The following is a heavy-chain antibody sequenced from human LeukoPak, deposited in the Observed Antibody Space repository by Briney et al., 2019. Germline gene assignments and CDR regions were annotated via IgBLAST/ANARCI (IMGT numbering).Heavy chain of an antibody. CDR1: GFTFSSYS. CDR3: ARDPSRDGRKRTHDY. J-gene: IGHJ4*02. V-gene: IGHV3-48*01. Sequence: PGGSLRLSCEASGFTFSSYSMNWVRQAPGKGLEWISYISTSTTTIYYADSVKGRFTISRDNSKNTLYLQMNSLSAEDTAVYYCARDPSRDGRKRTHDYWGQGTLVTVSS. CDR2: ISTSTTTI. D-gene: IGHD5-24*01.